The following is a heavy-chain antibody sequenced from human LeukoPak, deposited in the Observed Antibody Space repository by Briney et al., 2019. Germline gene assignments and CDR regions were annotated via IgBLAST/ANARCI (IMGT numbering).Heavy chain of an antibody. CDR3: AKIALTMVRGVYYFDY. D-gene: IGHD3-10*01. J-gene: IGHJ4*02. CDR2: ISGSGGST. CDR1: GFTFSSYA. V-gene: IGHV3-23*01. Sequence: GGSLRLSCAASGFTFSSYAMSWVRQAPGKGLEWVSAISGSGGSTYYADSVKGRFTISRDNSKNTLYLQMNSLRAEDTAVYYCAKIALTMVRGVYYFDYWGQGTLVTVSS.